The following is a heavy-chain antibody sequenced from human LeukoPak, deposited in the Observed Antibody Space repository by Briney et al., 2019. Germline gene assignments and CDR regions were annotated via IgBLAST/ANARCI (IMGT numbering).Heavy chain of an antibody. D-gene: IGHD3-22*01. J-gene: IGHJ4*02. CDR2: IYYSGST. CDR1: GGSISSYY. V-gene: IGHV4-59*08. Sequence: SETLSLTCTVSGGSISSYYWSWIRQPPGKGLEWIGYIYYSGSTNYNPSLKSRVTISVDTSKNQFSLKLSSVTAADTAVYYCARLREGLDYYDSSGYHYYFDYWGQGTLVTVSS. CDR3: ARLREGLDYYDSSGYHYYFDY.